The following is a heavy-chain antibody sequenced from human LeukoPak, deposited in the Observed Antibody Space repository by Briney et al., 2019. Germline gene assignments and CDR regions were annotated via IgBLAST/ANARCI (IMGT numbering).Heavy chain of an antibody. V-gene: IGHV3-23*01. J-gene: IGHJ3*02. CDR1: GFTFSSYA. D-gene: IGHD3-3*01. CDR2: ISGSGGST. Sequence: PGGSLRLSCAASGFTFSSYAMSWVRQAPGKGLEWVSAISGSGGSTYYADSVKGRFTISRDNSKNTLYLQMNSLRAEDTAVYYCAKDHPPSITIFGVVIDPHAFDIWGQGTMVTVSS. CDR3: AKDHPPSITIFGVVIDPHAFDI.